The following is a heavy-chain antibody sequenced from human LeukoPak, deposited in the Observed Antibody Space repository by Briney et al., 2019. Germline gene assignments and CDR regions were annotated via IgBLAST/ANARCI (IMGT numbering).Heavy chain of an antibody. D-gene: IGHD6-13*01. CDR1: GFTFSSYE. CDR3: ATQEQQLPLKY. V-gene: IGHV3-48*03. J-gene: IGHJ4*02. Sequence: PGGSLRLSCAASGFTFSSYEMNWARQAPGKGLEWVSYISSSGSTIYYADSVKGRFTISRDNAKNSLYLQMNSLRAEDTAVYYCATQEQQLPLKYWGQGTLVTVSS. CDR2: ISSSGSTI.